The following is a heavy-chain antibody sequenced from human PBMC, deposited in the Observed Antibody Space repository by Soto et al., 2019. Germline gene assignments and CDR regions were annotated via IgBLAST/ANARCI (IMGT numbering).Heavy chain of an antibody. J-gene: IGHJ4*02. CDR2: IYYSGST. CDR3: ASHRATVISDFDY. D-gene: IGHD4-17*01. Sequence: SETLSLTCTVSGGSISSGGYYWSWIRQHPGKGLEWIGYIYYSGSTYYNPSLKSRVTISVDTSKNQFSLKLSSVTAADTAVYYCASHRATVISDFDYWGQGTLVTVSS. CDR1: GGSISSGGYY. V-gene: IGHV4-31*03.